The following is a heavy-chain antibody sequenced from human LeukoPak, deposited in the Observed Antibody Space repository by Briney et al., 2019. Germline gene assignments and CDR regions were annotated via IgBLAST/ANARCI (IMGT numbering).Heavy chain of an antibody. J-gene: IGHJ4*02. CDR1: GYTFTSYG. D-gene: IGHD3-22*01. Sequence: GASVKVSCKASGYTFTSYGISWVRQAPGQGLEWMGWISAYNGNTNYAQKFQGRVTMTRDTSISTAYMELSRLRSDDTAVYYCARDFRGYDSSGYYMGFDYWGQGTLVTVSS. V-gene: IGHV1-18*01. CDR3: ARDFRGYDSSGYYMGFDY. CDR2: ISAYNGNT.